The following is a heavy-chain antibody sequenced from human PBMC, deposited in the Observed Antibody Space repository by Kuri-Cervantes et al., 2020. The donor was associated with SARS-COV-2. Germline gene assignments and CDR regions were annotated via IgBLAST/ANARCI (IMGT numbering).Heavy chain of an antibody. CDR1: GFTFSNSD. CDR3: VRHKAAAGIVAPD. CDR2: VSWNGSRT. D-gene: IGHD6-13*01. J-gene: IGHJ4*02. Sequence: GESLKISCAASGFTFSNSDMNWVRQAPGKGLEWVSGVSWNGSRTHYADSVKGRFITSRDNSRNFLYQQMNSLRPEDMAVYYCVRHKAAAGIVAPDWGQGTLVTVSS. V-gene: IGHV3-19*01.